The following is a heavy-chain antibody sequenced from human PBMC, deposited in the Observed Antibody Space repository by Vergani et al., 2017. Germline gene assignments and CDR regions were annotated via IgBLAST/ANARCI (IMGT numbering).Heavy chain of an antibody. V-gene: IGHV5-51*01. D-gene: IGHD3-22*01. CDR1: GYSFTSYW. Sequence: EVQLVQSGAEVKTPGESLKISCKGSGYSFTSYWIGWVRQMPGKGLEWMGIIYPGDSDTRYSPSFQGQDTISADKSISTAYLQWSSLKASDTAMYYCARHRGDYYDSSVPYYFDYWGQGTLVTGSS. J-gene: IGHJ4*02. CDR3: ARHRGDYYDSSVPYYFDY. CDR2: IYPGDSDT.